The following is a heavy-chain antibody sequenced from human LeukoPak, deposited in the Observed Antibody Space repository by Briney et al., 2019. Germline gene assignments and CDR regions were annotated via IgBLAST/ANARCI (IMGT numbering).Heavy chain of an antibody. J-gene: IGHJ4*02. Sequence: SQTLSLTCTVSGCSISSDDYYWSRIRQPPGKGLEGCGYIYYSDTTYYKQTLQSRVTITVDTSTSKSYLKLSCVTSEDTAVYYCARGRWDTGYYDILTGYYNDFDYWGQGILVTAS. CDR3: ARGRWDTGYYDILTGYYNDFDY. CDR2: IYYSDTT. CDR1: GCSISSDDYY. D-gene: IGHD3-9*01. V-gene: IGHV4-30-4*01.